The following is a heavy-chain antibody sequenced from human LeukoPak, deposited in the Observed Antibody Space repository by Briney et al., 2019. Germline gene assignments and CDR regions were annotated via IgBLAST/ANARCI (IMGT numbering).Heavy chain of an antibody. D-gene: IGHD6-19*01. J-gene: IGHJ3*02. V-gene: IGHV3-53*01. Sequence: GGSLRLSCAASGFTVSSNYMSWVRQAPGKGLEWVSVIYSGDSTYYADSVKGRFTISRDNSKNTLYLQMNSLRAEDTAVYYCARGYSSGKGNSFDIWGQGTMVTVSS. CDR1: GFTVSSNY. CDR2: IYSGDST. CDR3: ARGYSSGKGNSFDI.